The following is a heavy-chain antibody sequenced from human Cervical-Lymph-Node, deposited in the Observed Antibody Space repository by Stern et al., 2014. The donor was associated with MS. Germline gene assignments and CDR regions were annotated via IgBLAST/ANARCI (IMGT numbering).Heavy chain of an antibody. J-gene: IGHJ5*02. Sequence: VQLLQSGAEVKKPGASVRLSCKASGYIFSSYYVHWVRQAPGQGLEWMGMINPTGGITSYAQKFQGRVTMTRDTSTKTFYMELSSLRSEDTAVYYCARDKLHLSTHNWFDPWGQGTLVTVSS. CDR1: GYIFSSYY. CDR3: ARDKLHLSTHNWFDP. D-gene: IGHD3-3*02. V-gene: IGHV1-46*01. CDR2: INPTGGIT.